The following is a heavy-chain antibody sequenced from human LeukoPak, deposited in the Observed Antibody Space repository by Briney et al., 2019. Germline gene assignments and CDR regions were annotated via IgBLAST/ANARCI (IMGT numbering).Heavy chain of an antibody. D-gene: IGHD3-10*01. Sequence: SETLSLTRTVSGGSFRSSSYYWGWIRQPPGKGLEWIGSVYYAESTYYNSSLKSRLTISVDTSKNQLSLRLSSLTAADTAVYYCARHRWMEVYGSGSYYVDYWGQGTLVTVSS. CDR3: ARHRWMEVYGSGSYYVDY. J-gene: IGHJ4*02. CDR1: GGSFRSSSYY. CDR2: VYYAEST. V-gene: IGHV4-39*01.